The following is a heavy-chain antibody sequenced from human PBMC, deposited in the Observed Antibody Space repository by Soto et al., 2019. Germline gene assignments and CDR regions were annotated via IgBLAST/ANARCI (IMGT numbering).Heavy chain of an antibody. D-gene: IGHD1-26*01. V-gene: IGHV1-2*02. CDR3: ARGGVGPTATSGSPTHDC. CDR2: INPHSGGT. J-gene: IGHJ4*02. CDR1: GYTFTGYY. Sequence: GASVKVSCKASGYTFTGYYMHWVRQAPGQGLEWMGWINPHSGGTNYAQKFQGRVTMTRDTSISTAYLELSRLTSDDTAVYYCARGGVGPTATSGSPTHDCWGQGTLVTVSS.